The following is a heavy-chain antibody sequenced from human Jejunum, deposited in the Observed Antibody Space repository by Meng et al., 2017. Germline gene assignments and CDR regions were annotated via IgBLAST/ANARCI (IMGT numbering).Heavy chain of an antibody. V-gene: IGHV3-11*01. CDR1: GFALSGHY. Sequence: GGSLRLSCAASGFALSGHYMTWIREVPGKGLEWVSYISDVGTIMYYADSVKGRFTISRDNAKNSLYLQMNSLRAEDTAVYYCGRGHWGLDYWGQGTLVTVSS. CDR3: GRGHWGLDY. J-gene: IGHJ4*02. CDR2: ISDVGTIM. D-gene: IGHD7-27*01.